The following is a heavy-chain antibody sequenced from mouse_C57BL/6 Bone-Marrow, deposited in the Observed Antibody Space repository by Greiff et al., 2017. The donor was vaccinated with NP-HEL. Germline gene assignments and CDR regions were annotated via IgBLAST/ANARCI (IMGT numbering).Heavy chain of an antibody. D-gene: IGHD2-1*01. V-gene: IGHV1-64*01. CDR3: TRLGIYYGNYGFAY. J-gene: IGHJ3*01. Sequence: QVQLQQPGAELVKPGASVKLSCKASGYTFTSYWMHWVKQRPGQGLEWIGMIHPNSGSTNYNEKFKGKAILTADKSSSTAYMELRSLTSEDSAVYYCTRLGIYYGNYGFAYWGQGTLVTVSA. CDR2: IHPNSGST. CDR1: GYTFTSYW.